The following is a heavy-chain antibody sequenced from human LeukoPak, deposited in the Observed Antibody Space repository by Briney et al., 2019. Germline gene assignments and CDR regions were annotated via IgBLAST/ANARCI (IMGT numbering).Heavy chain of an antibody. CDR3: AEGYCSSTSCYHFDY. CDR1: GFTFSSYA. D-gene: IGHD2-2*01. Sequence: GGSLRLSCAASGFTFSSYAMSWVRQAPGKGLEWVSAISGSGGSTYYADSVKGRFTISRDNSKNTLYLQMNSLRAEDTAVYYCAEGYCSSTSCYHFDYWGQGTLVTVSS. J-gene: IGHJ4*02. CDR2: ISGSGGST. V-gene: IGHV3-23*01.